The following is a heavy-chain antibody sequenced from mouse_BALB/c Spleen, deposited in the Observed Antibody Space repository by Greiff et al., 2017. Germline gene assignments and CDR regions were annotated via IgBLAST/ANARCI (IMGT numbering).Heavy chain of an antibody. D-gene: IGHD1-1*01. V-gene: IGHV1-9*01. CDR3: ARTATVVDSYYFDY. J-gene: IGHJ2*01. Sequence: QVQLQQSGAELMKPGASVKISCKATGYTFSSYWIEWVKQRPGHGLEWIGEILPGSGSTNYNEKFKGKATFTADTSSNTAYMQLSSLTSEDSAVYYCARTATVVDSYYFDYWGQGTTLTVSA. CDR1: GYTFSSYW. CDR2: ILPGSGST.